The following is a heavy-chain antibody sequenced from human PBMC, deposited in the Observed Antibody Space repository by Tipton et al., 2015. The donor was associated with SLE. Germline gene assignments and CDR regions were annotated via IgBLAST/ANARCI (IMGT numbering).Heavy chain of an antibody. CDR1: GGSISSSSYY. CDR3: ARPYLYSSSTDAFDI. Sequence: TLSLTCTVSGGSISSSSYYWGWIRLPPGKGLEWIGSIYYSGSTYYNPSLKSRVTISVDTSKNQFSLKLSSVTAADTAVYYCARPYLYSSSTDAFDIWGQGTMVTVSS. V-gene: IGHV4-39*01. J-gene: IGHJ3*02. D-gene: IGHD6-13*01. CDR2: IYYSGST.